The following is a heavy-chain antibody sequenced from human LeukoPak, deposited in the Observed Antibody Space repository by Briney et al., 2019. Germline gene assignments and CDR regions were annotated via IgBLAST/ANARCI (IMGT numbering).Heavy chain of an antibody. V-gene: IGHV4-59*08. J-gene: IGHJ4*02. CDR2: LYYSGST. Sequence: PSDTLSLSCTVSGGSLSGHFWRWVRQPPGKGLEWIGYLYYSGSTNYNPSLKSRVTISVDTPKNQFSLKLSSVTAADTAVYYCARHSSSWEFDYWGQGTLVTVSS. CDR3: ARHSSSWEFDY. CDR1: GGSLSGHF. D-gene: IGHD6-13*01.